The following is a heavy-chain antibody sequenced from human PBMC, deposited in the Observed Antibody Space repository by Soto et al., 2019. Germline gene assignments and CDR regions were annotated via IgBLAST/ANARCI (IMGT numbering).Heavy chain of an antibody. CDR1: GYTFTSYG. CDR2: ISAYNGNT. CDR3: ARLVVVVAATYYYYYMDF. D-gene: IGHD2-15*01. V-gene: IGHV1-18*01. J-gene: IGHJ6*03. Sequence: ASVKVSCKASGYTFTSYGISWVRQAPGQGLEWMGWISAYNGNTNYAQKLQGRVTMTTDTSTSTAYMELRSLRSDDTAVYYCARLVVVVAATYYYYYMDFWGKGTTVTVSS.